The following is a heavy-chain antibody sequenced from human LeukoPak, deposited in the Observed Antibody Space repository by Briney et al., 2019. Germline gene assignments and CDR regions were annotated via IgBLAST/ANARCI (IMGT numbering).Heavy chain of an antibody. CDR1: GFTVGSIH. CDR3: ARASRWLAFDY. J-gene: IGHJ4*02. Sequence: PGGSLRLSCAVSGFTVGSIHMAWVRQTPGKGLEWVSVIYNGDNTYYPDSVRGRFTISRDNSKNTLYLQMNSLRAEDTAVYYCARASRWLAFDYWGRGTLVTVSS. CDR2: IYNGDNT. D-gene: IGHD6-19*01. V-gene: IGHV3-66*01.